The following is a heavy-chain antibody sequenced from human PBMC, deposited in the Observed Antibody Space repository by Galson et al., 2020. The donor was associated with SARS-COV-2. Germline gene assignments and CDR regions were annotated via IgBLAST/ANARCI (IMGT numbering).Heavy chain of an antibody. V-gene: IGHV3-23*01. CDR3: AKLIGGQGHWYFDL. D-gene: IGHD2-15*01. J-gene: IGHJ2*01. CDR1: GFTFSSYA. CDR2: ISGSGGST. Sequence: GGSLRLSCAASGFTFSSYAMRWVRQAPGKGLEWVLAISGSGGSTNYADSVKGRFTISRDNSKNTLYLQMNSLRAEDTAVYYCAKLIGGQGHWYFDLWGRGTLVTVSS.